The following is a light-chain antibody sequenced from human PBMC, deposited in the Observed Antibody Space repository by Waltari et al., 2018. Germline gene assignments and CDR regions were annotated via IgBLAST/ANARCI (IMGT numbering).Light chain of an antibody. V-gene: IGLV1-44*01. CDR1: SSNIGSHV. J-gene: IGLJ3*02. Sequence: QSVLTPPPSASGTPGHRVTISCSGSSSNIGSHVLNWYQQVPGKTPKLLIYRNEQRPSGVPDRCSGSKSGTSASLAISGLRPEDEAEYYCASWDDSLNGRWEFGGGTKVTVL. CDR2: RNE. CDR3: ASWDDSLNGRWE.